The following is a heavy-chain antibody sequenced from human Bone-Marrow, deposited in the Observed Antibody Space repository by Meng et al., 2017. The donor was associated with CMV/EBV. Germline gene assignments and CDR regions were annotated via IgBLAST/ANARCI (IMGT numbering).Heavy chain of an antibody. D-gene: IGHD2-8*01. CDR3: ARDHGRSTKTGMDV. J-gene: IGHJ6*02. V-gene: IGHV1-46*01. Sequence: ASVKVSCKASGYTFTSYYMHWVRQAPGQGLEWMGIINPIGGTATYAQKFQGRVTMTRDTSTSTVYMDLSTLRSQDTAVYYCARDHGRSTKTGMDVWGQGTTVTVSS. CDR2: INPIGGTA. CDR1: GYTFTSYY.